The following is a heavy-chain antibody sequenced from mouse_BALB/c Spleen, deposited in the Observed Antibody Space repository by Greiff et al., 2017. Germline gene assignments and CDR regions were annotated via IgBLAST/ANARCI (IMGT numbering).Heavy chain of an antibody. V-gene: IGHV1-4*01. CDR3: DLTTATTMDY. J-gene: IGHJ4*01. CDR2: INPSSGYT. CDR1: GYTFTSYT. D-gene: IGHD1-2*01. Sequence: QVQLKQSGAELARPGASVKMSCKASGYTFTSYTMHWVNQRPGQGLEWIGYINPSSGYTNYNQKFKDKATLAADKSSSTAYMQLSSLTSEDSAVYYCDLTTATTMDYWGQGTSVTVSA.